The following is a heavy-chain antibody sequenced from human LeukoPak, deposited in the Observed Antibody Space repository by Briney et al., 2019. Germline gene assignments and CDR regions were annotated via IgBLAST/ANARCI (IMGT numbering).Heavy chain of an antibody. CDR1: GGSFSGYY. Sequence: SETLSLTCAVYGGSFSGYYWSWIRQPPGKGLEWIGYIYYSGSTNYNPSLKSRVTISVDTSRNQFSLKLSSVTAADTAVYYCARQSKWSGWQYTIDYWGQGTLVTVSS. CDR3: ARQSKWSGWQYTIDY. D-gene: IGHD2-15*01. CDR2: IYYSGST. V-gene: IGHV4-59*08. J-gene: IGHJ4*02.